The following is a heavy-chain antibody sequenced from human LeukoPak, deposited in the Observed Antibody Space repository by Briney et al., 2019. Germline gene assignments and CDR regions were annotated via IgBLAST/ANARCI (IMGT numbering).Heavy chain of an antibody. CDR3: AKGLDIVVVPAATPNWFDP. D-gene: IGHD2-2*01. CDR1: GFTFSSYA. V-gene: IGHV3-23*01. CDR2: ISGSGGST. Sequence: GGSLRLSCAASGFTFSSYAMGWVRQAPGKGLEWVSAISGSGGSTYYADSVKGRFTISRDNSKNTLYLQMNSLRAEDTAVYYCAKGLDIVVVPAATPNWFDPWGQGTLVTVSS. J-gene: IGHJ5*02.